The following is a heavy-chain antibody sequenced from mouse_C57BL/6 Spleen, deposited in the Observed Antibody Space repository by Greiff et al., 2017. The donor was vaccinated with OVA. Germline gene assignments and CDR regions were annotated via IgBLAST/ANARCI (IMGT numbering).Heavy chain of an antibody. CDR1: GFTFTDYY. Sequence: DVMLVESGGGLVQPGGSLSLSCAASGFTFTDYYMSWVRQPPGKALEWLGFIRNKANGYTTEYSASVKGRFTISRDNSQSILYLQMNALRAEDSATYYCARYGDDYESYAMGYWGQGTSVTVSS. CDR2: IRNKANGYTT. CDR3: ARYGDDYESYAMGY. J-gene: IGHJ4*01. V-gene: IGHV7-3*01. D-gene: IGHD2-4*01.